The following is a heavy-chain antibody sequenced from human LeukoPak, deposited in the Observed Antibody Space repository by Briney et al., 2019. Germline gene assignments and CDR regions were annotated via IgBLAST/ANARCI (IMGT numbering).Heavy chain of an antibody. V-gene: IGHV3-30*02. CDR1: ASQFTFSYYG. Sequence: PGGSLRLSCAASASQFTFSYYGMHWVRQAPGKGLEWVAFIRYDGGNEYYTDSVKGRFTISRDNSKNTLYLQMTSLRADDTGVYYCAKEIGNGYSYDYWGQGTLVTVSS. CDR2: IRYDGGNE. D-gene: IGHD5-24*01. J-gene: IGHJ4*02. CDR3: AKEIGNGYSYDY.